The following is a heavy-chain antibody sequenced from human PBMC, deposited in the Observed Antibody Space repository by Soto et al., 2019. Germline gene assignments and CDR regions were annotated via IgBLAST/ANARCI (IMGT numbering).Heavy chain of an antibody. J-gene: IGHJ5*02. V-gene: IGHV3-74*01. CDR2: IDSDGRST. Sequence: VQLVESGGGPVQPGGSLTLSCAVSGFTLRSYWMHWVRQAPGKGLEWVARIDSDGRSTNYGESVQGRFTISRDNAKNTVFLHMNSLRSEVRAVYYCARGVVVYQQLVRGRDRFDPWGQGTLVTVSS. D-gene: IGHD6-13*01. CDR1: GFTLRSYW. CDR3: ARGVVVYQQLVRGRDRFDP.